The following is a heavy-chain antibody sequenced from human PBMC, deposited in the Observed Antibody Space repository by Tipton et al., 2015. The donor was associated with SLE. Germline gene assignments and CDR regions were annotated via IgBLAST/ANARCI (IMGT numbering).Heavy chain of an antibody. CDR1: GESFSVYY. D-gene: IGHD4/OR15-4a*01. CDR3: ARRCAKGLGY. Sequence: TLSLTCAFYGESFSVYYWTWIRQPPGRGLEWIGEINHSGSTNYNPSLKSRVTISVDTSKNQFSLKLRSVTAADAAVYYCARRCAKGLGYWGQGTLVTVSS. J-gene: IGHJ4*02. V-gene: IGHV4-34*01. CDR2: INHSGST.